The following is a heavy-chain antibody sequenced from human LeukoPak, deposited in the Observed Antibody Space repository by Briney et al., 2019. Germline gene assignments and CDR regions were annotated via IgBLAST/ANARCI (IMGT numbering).Heavy chain of an antibody. J-gene: IGHJ5*02. D-gene: IGHD2-15*01. Sequence: PSETLSLTCTVSGGSISSGGYYWSWIRQHPGKGLEWIGYIYYSGSTYYNPSLKSRVTISVDTSKNQFSLKLSSVTAADTAVYYCARRWSDYLSYRENWFDPWGQGTLVTVSS. CDR1: GGSISSGGYY. CDR3: ARRWSDYLSYRENWFDP. V-gene: IGHV4-31*03. CDR2: IYYSGST.